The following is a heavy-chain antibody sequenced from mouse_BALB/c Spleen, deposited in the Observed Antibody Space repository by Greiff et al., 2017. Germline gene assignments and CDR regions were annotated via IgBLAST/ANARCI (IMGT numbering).Heavy chain of an antibody. D-gene: IGHD3-2*01. J-gene: IGHJ3*01. V-gene: IGHV5-12-2*01. CDR2: ISNGGGST. Sequence: EVQLVESGGGLVQPGGSLKLSCAASGFTFSSYTMSWVRQTPEKRLEWVAYISNGGGSTYYPDTVKGRFTISRDNAKNTLYLQMSSLKSEDTAMYYCASPDSSGYVAYWGQGTLVTVSA. CDR1: GFTFSSYT. CDR3: ASPDSSGYVAY.